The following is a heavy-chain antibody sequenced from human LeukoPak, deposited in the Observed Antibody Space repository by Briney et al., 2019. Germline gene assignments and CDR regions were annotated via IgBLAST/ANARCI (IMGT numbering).Heavy chain of an antibody. CDR2: IYLGDSDT. V-gene: IGHV5-51*01. CDR1: GYSFPNYW. D-gene: IGHD3-10*01. Sequence: GEALNISCKGSGYSFPNYWIGWVRPMPGKGLEWMGLIYLGDSDTRYSPSFQGHVTISADKSINTAYLQWSSLKASDTAMYYCARLHGSETFLSYSWFDPWGQGTLVTVSS. J-gene: IGHJ5*02. CDR3: ARLHGSETFLSYSWFDP.